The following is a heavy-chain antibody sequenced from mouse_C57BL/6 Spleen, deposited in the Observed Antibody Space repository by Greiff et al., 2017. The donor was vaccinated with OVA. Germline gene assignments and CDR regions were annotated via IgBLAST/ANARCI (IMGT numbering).Heavy chain of an antibody. CDR1: GYTFTDYN. Sequence: EVQLQQSGPELVKPGASVKMSCKASGYTFTDYNMHWVKQSHGKSLEWIGYINPNNGGTSYNQKFKGKATLTVNKSSSTAYMELRSLTSEDSAVYYCATIFITTVVEGYFDVWGTGTTVTVSS. CDR2: INPNNGGT. J-gene: IGHJ1*03. CDR3: ATIFITTVVEGYFDV. V-gene: IGHV1-22*01. D-gene: IGHD1-1*01.